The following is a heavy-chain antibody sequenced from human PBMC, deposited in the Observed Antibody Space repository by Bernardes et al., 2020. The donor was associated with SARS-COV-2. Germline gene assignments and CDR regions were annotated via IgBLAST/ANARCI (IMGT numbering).Heavy chain of an antibody. D-gene: IGHD3-22*01. CDR3: ARGAHHYYDSSGFMYSFDY. V-gene: IGHV3-21*01. CDR2: ITSSSSYM. CDR1: GFTFSSYS. J-gene: IGHJ4*02. Sequence: GGSLRLSCAASGFTFSSYSINWVRQAPGKGLEWVSSITSSSSYMYYADSVKGRFTISRDNAKSSLYLQMNSLRAEDTAVYYCARGAHHYYDSSGFMYSFDYWGQGILVTVSS.